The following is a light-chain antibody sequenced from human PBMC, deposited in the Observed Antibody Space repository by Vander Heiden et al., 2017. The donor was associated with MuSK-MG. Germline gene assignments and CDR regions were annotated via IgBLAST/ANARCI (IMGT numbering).Light chain of an antibody. CDR3: QQYHQWPPIT. CDR1: QSIINN. CDR2: GAS. Sequence: EIVMTQSPGTLSLSPGERAIFSCRASQSIINNLAWYQKKPGQAPRLLIYGASTRFTGSGSGTEFSLTISTLQSEDFAVYYCQQYHQWPPITFGQGTRLEIK. J-gene: IGKJ5*01. V-gene: IGKV3-15*01.